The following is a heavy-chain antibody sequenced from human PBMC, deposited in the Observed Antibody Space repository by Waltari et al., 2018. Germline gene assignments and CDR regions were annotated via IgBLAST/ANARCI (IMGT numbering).Heavy chain of an antibody. Sequence: QVQLQVSGPGLVKPSETLSLTCAGPGYSISSGHFWGWTRQPLGTGLEWMGRIYHSGSTYYNPSLKCPLTISVDTSKNQFSLKLSSVTAADTAVYYCAREGNYDCWSGYSREYNWFDPWGQGTLVTVSS. CDR1: GYSISSGHF. V-gene: IGHV4-38-2*02. CDR3: AREGNYDCWSGYSREYNWFDP. D-gene: IGHD3-3*01. J-gene: IGHJ5*02. CDR2: IYHSGST.